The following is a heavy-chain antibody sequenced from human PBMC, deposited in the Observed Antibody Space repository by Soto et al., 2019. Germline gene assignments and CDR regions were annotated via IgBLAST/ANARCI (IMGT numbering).Heavy chain of an antibody. CDR2: IKSRPHGGAI. CDR3: TTDGKHTEGARLDC. J-gene: IGHJ4*02. CDR1: GFNFNEAY. D-gene: IGHD5-18*01. Sequence: GGSLRLSCAASGFNFNEAYMTWVRQAPGKGLEWVGRIKSRPHGGAIDYAAPVKGRFTISRDDSKNTLYLQIDSLEAEDTAIYFCTTDGKHTEGARLDCWGQGTLVTVSS. V-gene: IGHV3-15*01.